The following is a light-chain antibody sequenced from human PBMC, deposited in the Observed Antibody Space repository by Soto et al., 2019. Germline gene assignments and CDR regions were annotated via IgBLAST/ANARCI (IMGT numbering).Light chain of an antibody. Sequence: QAVVTQPPSLSGAPGQRVTISCTGSSSNIGAGYDVHWYQQLPGTAPKLLIYDNNNRPSGVPDRFSGSKSGTSASLAITGLQAEDEADYYCQSYDSSLSGYVFGPGTKVTVL. CDR3: QSYDSSLSGYV. CDR2: DNN. CDR1: SSNIGAGYD. J-gene: IGLJ1*01. V-gene: IGLV1-40*01.